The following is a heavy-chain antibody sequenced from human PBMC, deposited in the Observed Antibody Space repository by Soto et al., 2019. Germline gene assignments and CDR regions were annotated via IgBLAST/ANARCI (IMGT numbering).Heavy chain of an antibody. CDR2: LTPSGDST. CDR1: GFTFSTYA. Sequence: GGSLRLSCVASGFTFSTYAMSWVRQAPGKGLEWVSALTPSGDSTYYADSVKGRFTISRDNSMNALYLQMNSLRIEDTAVYYCAHPRGYGVFDAYDIWGQGTMVTVSS. CDR3: AHPRGYGVFDAYDI. V-gene: IGHV3-23*01. D-gene: IGHD4-17*01. J-gene: IGHJ3*02.